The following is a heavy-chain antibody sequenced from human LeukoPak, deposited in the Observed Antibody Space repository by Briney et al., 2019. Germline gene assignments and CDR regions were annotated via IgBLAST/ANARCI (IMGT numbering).Heavy chain of an antibody. CDR2: ISAYNGNT. J-gene: IGHJ4*02. V-gene: IGHV1-18*01. D-gene: IGHD3-3*01. CDR3: ARDGLRFLEWLPHFSDY. CDR1: GYTFTSYG. Sequence: ASAKVSCKASGYTFTSYGISWVRQAPGQGLEWMGWISAYNGNTNYAQKLQGRVTMTTDTSTSTAYMELRSLRSDDTAVYYCARDGLRFLEWLPHFSDYWGQGTLVTVSS.